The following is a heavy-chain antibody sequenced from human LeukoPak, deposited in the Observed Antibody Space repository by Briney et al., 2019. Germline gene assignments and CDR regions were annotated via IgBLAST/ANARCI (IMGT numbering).Heavy chain of an antibody. J-gene: IGHJ6*03. Sequence: GASVKVSCKASGFTFSSYDINWVRQATGQGLEWMGWMNPDSGNTGYVQKFQGRVTMTRNTSTSTAYMELSSLRSEDTAVYFCAGGRRGSSYVWLERYRYYYMDVWGKGTTVTVSS. V-gene: IGHV1-8*01. CDR2: MNPDSGNT. CDR1: GFTFSSYD. CDR3: AGGRRGSSYVWLERYRYYYMDV. D-gene: IGHD5-18*01.